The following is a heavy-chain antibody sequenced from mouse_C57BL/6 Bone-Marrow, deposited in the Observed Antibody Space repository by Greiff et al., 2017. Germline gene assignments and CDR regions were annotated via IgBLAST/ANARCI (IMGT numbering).Heavy chain of an antibody. CDR2: IDPENGDT. D-gene: IGHD1-1*01. V-gene: IGHV14-4*01. J-gene: IGHJ4*01. Sequence: VQLQQSGAELVRPGASVKLSCTASGFNIKDDYMHWVKQRPEQGLEWIGWIDPENGDTEYASKFQGKATITADTSSTTAYLQLSSLTSEDTAVYYCTTPFYYYGSSYGGAMDDWGQGTSVTVSS. CDR3: TTPFYYYGSSYGGAMDD. CDR1: GFNIKDDY.